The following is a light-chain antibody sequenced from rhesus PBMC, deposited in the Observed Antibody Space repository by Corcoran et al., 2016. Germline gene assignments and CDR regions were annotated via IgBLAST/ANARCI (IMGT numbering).Light chain of an antibody. V-gene: IGKV1-74*01. Sequence: DIQMTQSPSSLSASVGDRVTITCRASESVNNYLHWYQQKPGTAPKVLIYAESTLKSGVPSRFSGSGSGTDYTFTISSLQPEDVATYYCQHSHGTPYTFGPGTKVEI. CDR2: AES. CDR3: QHSHGTPYT. CDR1: ESVNNY. J-gene: IGKJ3*01.